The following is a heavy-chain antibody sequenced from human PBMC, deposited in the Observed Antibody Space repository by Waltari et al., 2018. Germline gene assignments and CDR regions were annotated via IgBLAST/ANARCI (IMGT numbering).Heavy chain of an antibody. CDR2: ISGSGGST. J-gene: IGHJ6*02. Sequence: EVQLLESGGGLVQPGGSLRLSCAASGFTFSSYAMSWVRQAPGKGLEWVSAISGSGGSTYDADAVKGRFTISRDNSKNTLYLQMNSLRAEDTAVYYCAKEGWSGYYSGGMDVWGQGTTVTVSS. V-gene: IGHV3-23*01. D-gene: IGHD3-3*01. CDR1: GFTFSSYA. CDR3: AKEGWSGYYSGGMDV.